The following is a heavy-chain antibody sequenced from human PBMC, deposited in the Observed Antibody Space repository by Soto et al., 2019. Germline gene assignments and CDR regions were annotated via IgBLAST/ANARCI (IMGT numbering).Heavy chain of an antibody. V-gene: IGHV3-9*01. CDR2: LSWNSGSI. CDR3: AKDINARNGHYSASFDP. Sequence: EVQLVESGGGLVQPGWSLRLSCAASGFSFDDYAMHWVRQAPGKGLEWVSGLSWNSGSIGYADSVKGRFTISRDNAKNSLYLQMNSLRIEVTALYYCAKDINARNGHYSASFDPWGQGTLVTVSS. J-gene: IGHJ5*02. CDR1: GFSFDDYA. D-gene: IGHD2-21*01.